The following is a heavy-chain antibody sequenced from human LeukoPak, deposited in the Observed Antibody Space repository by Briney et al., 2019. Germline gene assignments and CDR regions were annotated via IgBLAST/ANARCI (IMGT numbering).Heavy chain of an antibody. CDR1: GFTVSSNY. CDR3: ANLDIVVVPAALESYYYMDV. Sequence: GGSLRLSCAASGFTVSSNYMSWVRQAPGKGLEWVAFIRYDGSNKYYADSVKGRFTISRDNSKNTLYLQMNSLRAEDTAVYYCANLDIVVVPAALESYYYMDVWGKGTTVTVSS. D-gene: IGHD2-2*01. J-gene: IGHJ6*03. CDR2: IRYDGSNK. V-gene: IGHV3-30*02.